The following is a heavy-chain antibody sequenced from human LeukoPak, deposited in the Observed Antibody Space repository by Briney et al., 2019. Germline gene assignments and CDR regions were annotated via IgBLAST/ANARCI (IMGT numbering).Heavy chain of an antibody. Sequence: SGGSLRLSCAASGFTFSSYAMSWVRQAPGKGLEWVSAISGSGGSTYYADSVKGRFTISRDNSKNTLYLQMNSLRAEDTAVYYCAKVRVYSDIIDAFDIWGQGTMVTVSS. D-gene: IGHD5/OR15-5a*01. CDR2: ISGSGGST. J-gene: IGHJ3*02. CDR3: AKVRVYSDIIDAFDI. CDR1: GFTFSSYA. V-gene: IGHV3-23*01.